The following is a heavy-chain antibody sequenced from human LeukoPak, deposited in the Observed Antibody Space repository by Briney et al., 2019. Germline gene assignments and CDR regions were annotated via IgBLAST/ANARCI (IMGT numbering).Heavy chain of an antibody. J-gene: IGHJ5*02. D-gene: IGHD6-13*01. V-gene: IGHV4-34*01. CDR1: GGSFRAYY. CDR3: ARGRGARSSRWYNWFDP. CDR2: INRSRST. Sequence: SETLSLTCAVYGGSFRAYYWSWIRQPPGKGLEWIGEINRSRSTNYNPSLKSRVTISIDTSKNQFSLEMSSVTAADTAVYYCARGRGARSSRWYNWFDPWGQGTLVTVSS.